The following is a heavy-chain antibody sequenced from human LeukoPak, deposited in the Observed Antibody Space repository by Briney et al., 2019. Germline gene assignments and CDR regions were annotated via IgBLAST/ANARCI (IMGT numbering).Heavy chain of an antibody. D-gene: IGHD2-8*01. CDR1: GGSFSGYC. CDR2: INHSGST. CDR3: ARVPALTKSYYLDH. V-gene: IGHV4-34*01. J-gene: IGHJ4*02. Sequence: SETLSLTCAVYGGSFSGYCGSWIRQPPGKGLEWVGEINHSGSTNYNPSLTSRVSISVDTSKNQFSLKVTSVTAADTAVYYCARVPALTKSYYLDHWGQGTLVTVSS.